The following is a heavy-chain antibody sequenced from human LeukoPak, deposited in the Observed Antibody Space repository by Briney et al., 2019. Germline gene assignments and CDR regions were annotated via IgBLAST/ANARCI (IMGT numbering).Heavy chain of an antibody. Sequence: AGGSLRLSCAASGFNFNGYNMAWVRQAPGKGLEWLTTADWAGIATEYTPSVRGRFTMSRDNTKNSIYLQMNSLSAEDTAVYYCARGGIPHYSDNTGYFFGQFWGQGTRVTVSS. D-gene: IGHD3-22*01. CDR1: GFNFNGYN. CDR3: ARGGIPHYSDNTGYFFGQF. CDR2: ADWAGIAT. J-gene: IGHJ4*02. V-gene: IGHV3-7*01.